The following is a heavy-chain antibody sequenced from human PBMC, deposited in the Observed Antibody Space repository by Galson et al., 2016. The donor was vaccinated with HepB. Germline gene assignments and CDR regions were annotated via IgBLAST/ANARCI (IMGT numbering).Heavy chain of an antibody. CDR1: GFIFSNYA. CDR3: AKSKAQFSEWVSYAMDV. Sequence: SLRLSCAVSGFIFSNYAMSWVRQAPGKGLEWVAVISFDGADKYYAEDVKGRFTISRDNAKNTLFLQMDSLRPDDTAVYYCAKSKAQFSEWVSYAMDVWGQGTAVTVSS. J-gene: IGHJ6*02. D-gene: IGHD3-3*01. V-gene: IGHV3-30*18. CDR2: ISFDGADK.